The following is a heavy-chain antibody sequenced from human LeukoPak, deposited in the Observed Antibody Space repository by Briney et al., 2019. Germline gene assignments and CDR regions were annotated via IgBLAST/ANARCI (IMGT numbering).Heavy chain of an antibody. CDR2: ISYDGSNK. V-gene: IGHV3-30-3*01. Sequence: PGGSLRLSCAASGFTFSSYAMHWVRQAPGKGLEWVAVISYDGSNKYYADPVKGRFTISRDNSKNTLYLQMNSLRAEDTAVYYCARDTAMEQVNYYGMDVWGQGTTVTVSS. CDR3: ARDTAMEQVNYYGMDV. D-gene: IGHD5-18*01. J-gene: IGHJ6*02. CDR1: GFTFSSYA.